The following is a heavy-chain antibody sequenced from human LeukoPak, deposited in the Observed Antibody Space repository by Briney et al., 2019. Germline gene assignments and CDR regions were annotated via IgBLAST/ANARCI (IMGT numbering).Heavy chain of an antibody. Sequence: GGSLRLSCAASGFTVSSNYMSWVRQAPGKGLEWVSVIYSGGSTYYADSVKGRFTISRDNSKNTLYLRMNSLRAEDTAVYYCARVDGGSYLKRGGYYFDYWGQGTLVTVSS. V-gene: IGHV3-66*02. J-gene: IGHJ4*02. CDR3: ARVDGGSYLKRGGYYFDY. D-gene: IGHD1-26*01. CDR1: GFTVSSNY. CDR2: IYSGGST.